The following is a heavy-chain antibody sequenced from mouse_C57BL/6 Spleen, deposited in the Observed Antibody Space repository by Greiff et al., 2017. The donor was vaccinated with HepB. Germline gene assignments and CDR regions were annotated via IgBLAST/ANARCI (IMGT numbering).Heavy chain of an antibody. V-gene: IGHV5-16*01. J-gene: IGHJ2*01. CDR2: INYDGSST. CDR3: AGNYYGSSRLDY. D-gene: IGHD1-1*01. CDR1: GFTFSDYY. Sequence: EVKLVESEGGLVQPGSSMKLSCTASGFTFSDYYMAWVRQVPEKGLEWVANINYDGSSTYYLDSLKSRFIISRDNAKNILYLQMSSLKSEDTATYYCAGNYYGSSRLDYWGQGTTLTVSS.